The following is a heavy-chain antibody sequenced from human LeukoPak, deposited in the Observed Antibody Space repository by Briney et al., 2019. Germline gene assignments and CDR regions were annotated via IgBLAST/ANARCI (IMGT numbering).Heavy chain of an antibody. CDR2: ISYDGNNK. V-gene: IGHV3-30*18. CDR1: GFTFSSYG. CDR3: AKESGNYDSSGYYYAWFDP. Sequence: GGSLRLSCAASGFTFSSYGMHWVRQAPGKGLEWVALISYDGNNKYYADFVKGRFTMSRDNSKNTLYLQMNSLRAEDTAVYYCAKESGNYDSSGYYYAWFDPWGQGTLVTVSP. D-gene: IGHD3-22*01. J-gene: IGHJ5*02.